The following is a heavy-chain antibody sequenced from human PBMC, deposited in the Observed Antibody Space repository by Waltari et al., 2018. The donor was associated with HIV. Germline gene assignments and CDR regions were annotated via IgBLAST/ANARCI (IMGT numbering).Heavy chain of an antibody. CDR2: INRDWSDT. CDR3: VRGAPFDY. V-gene: IGHV3-74*01. J-gene: IGHJ4*02. Sequence: EEQLVESGGGLVQPGGSLRLSCAASGFTFSSFWMPWVRQVPGKGLVGVSRINRDWSDTSTADSLKGRFTSFRDNARNTLYLQMHSLRAEDTALYYCVRGAPFDYWGQGALVAVSS. CDR1: GFTFSSFW.